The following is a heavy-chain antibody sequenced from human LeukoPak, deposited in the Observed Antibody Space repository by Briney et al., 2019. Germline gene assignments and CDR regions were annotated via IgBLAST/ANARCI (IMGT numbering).Heavy chain of an antibody. V-gene: IGHV3-23*01. J-gene: IGHJ6*03. Sequence: GGSLRLSCAASGFTFSTYGMSWGRQAPGKGVGWVSGINSGGGTTYYADSMQGRFTISRDNSKNMLYLQMSSLSVEDTAVYYCAKDEGFITLIQGVGTTYYYCMDVWGKGTTVTVSS. CDR1: GFTFSTYG. CDR2: INSGGGTT. D-gene: IGHD3-10*01. CDR3: AKDEGFITLIQGVGTTYYYCMDV.